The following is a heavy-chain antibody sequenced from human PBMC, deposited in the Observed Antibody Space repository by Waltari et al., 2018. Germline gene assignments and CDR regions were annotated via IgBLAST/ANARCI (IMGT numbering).Heavy chain of an antibody. CDR2: IYHSGST. J-gene: IGHJ2*01. CDR3: ASQISRIAAAGTFWYFDL. D-gene: IGHD6-13*01. V-gene: IGHV4-38-2*01. CDR1: GYSINSGYY. Sequence: QVQLQESGPGLVKPSETLSLTCAVSGYSINSGYYWGWIRQPPGKGLEWIGSIYHSGSTYYNPSLTSRVTISVDTSKNQFSLKLSSVTAADTAVYYCASQISRIAAAGTFWYFDLWGRGTLVTVSS.